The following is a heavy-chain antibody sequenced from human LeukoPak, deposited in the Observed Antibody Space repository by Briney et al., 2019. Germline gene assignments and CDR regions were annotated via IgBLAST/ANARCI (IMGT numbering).Heavy chain of an antibody. CDR3: ARAYDSSGYRRVYDAFDI. CDR2: IYYSGST. Sequence: PSQTLSLTCTVSGGSITSGDYYRSWARQPPGKCLEWIGCIYYSGSTYYNPSLKSRVTISVDTSKNHFSLKLSSVTAADTAVYYCARAYDSSGYRRVYDAFDIWGQGTMVTVSS. V-gene: IGHV4-30-4*01. J-gene: IGHJ3*02. D-gene: IGHD3-22*01. CDR1: GGSITSGDYY.